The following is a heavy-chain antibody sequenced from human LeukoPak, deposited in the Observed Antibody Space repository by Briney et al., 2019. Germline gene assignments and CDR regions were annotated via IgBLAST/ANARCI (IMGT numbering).Heavy chain of an antibody. J-gene: IGHJ4*02. D-gene: IGHD6-6*01. CDR1: GGSISSYY. V-gene: IGHV4-59*08. CDR3: ARHYSSSSHPDY. CDR2: IYYSGST. Sequence: SETLSLTCTVSGGSISSYYWSWTRQPPGKGLEWIGYIYYSGSTNYNPSLKSRVTISVDTSKNQFSLKLSSVTAADTAVYYCARHYSSSSHPDYWGQGTLVTVPS.